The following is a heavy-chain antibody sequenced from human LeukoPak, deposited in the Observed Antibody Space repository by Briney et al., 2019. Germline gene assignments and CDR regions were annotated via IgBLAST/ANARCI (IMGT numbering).Heavy chain of an antibody. CDR2: IHRSGSP. Sequence: SETLSLTCTVSLDTTTSNFWSWVRQSPGKGLEWIGEIHRSGSPNYNPSLQSRVTISIDRSRNQIALELSSVTAADTAVYYCAREILGGFNPGAYWGQGTLVTVSS. J-gene: IGHJ4*02. D-gene: IGHD1-14*01. CDR1: LDTTTSNF. V-gene: IGHV4-4*02. CDR3: AREILGGFNPGAY.